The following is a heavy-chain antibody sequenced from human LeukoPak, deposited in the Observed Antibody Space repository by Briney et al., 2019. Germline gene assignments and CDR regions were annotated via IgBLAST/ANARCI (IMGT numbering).Heavy chain of an antibody. CDR1: GFTVSSNY. CDR3: ARVVGGYSSSSSGGFDP. V-gene: IGHV3-53*04. Sequence: GGSLGLSCAASGFTVSSNYMSWVRQAPGKGLEWVSVIYSGGSTYYADSVKGRFTISRHNSKNTLYLQMNSLRAEDTAVYYCARVVGGYSSSSSGGFDPWGQGTLVTVSS. J-gene: IGHJ5*02. CDR2: IYSGGST. D-gene: IGHD6-13*01.